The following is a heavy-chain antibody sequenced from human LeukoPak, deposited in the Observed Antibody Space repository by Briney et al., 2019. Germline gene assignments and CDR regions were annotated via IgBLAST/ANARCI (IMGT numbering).Heavy chain of an antibody. CDR2: IYSGGST. J-gene: IGHJ4*02. CDR1: GFTVGSTY. V-gene: IGHV3-53*01. CDR3: ARATLDN. Sequence: GGSLRLSCAASGFTVGSTYISWVRQAPGKGLEWVSVIYSGGSTKYADSVKARFTIPRDNSKNTVYLQMNNLRAEDTAVYYCARATLDNWGQGTLVTVSS.